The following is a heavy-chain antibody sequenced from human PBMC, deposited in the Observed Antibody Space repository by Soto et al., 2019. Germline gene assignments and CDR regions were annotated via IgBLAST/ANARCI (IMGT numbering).Heavy chain of an antibody. CDR1: GGSISSYY. V-gene: IGHV4-59*01. CDR2: IYYSGST. J-gene: IGHJ5*02. D-gene: IGHD6-6*01. Sequence: PSETLSLTCTVSGGSISSYYWSWIRQPPGKGLEWIGYIYYSGSTNYNPSLKSRVTISVDTSKNQFSLKLSSVTAADTAVYYCARLIAARPGWFDPWGQGTLVTVSS. CDR3: ARLIAARPGWFDP.